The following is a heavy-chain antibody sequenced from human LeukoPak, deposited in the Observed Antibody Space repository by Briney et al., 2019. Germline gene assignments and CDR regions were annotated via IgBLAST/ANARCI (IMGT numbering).Heavy chain of an antibody. J-gene: IGHJ4*02. CDR3: ATRAPYYFDY. V-gene: IGHV3-23*01. CDR1: GFTFSNSG. Sequence: GGSLRLSCAASGFTFSNSGMSWVRQAPGKGLEWVSSITGSGASTYYADSVKGRFTISRDNSKNTLYPQMNSLKAEDTALYYCATRAPYYFDYWGQGTLVTVSS. D-gene: IGHD3-16*01. CDR2: ITGSGAST.